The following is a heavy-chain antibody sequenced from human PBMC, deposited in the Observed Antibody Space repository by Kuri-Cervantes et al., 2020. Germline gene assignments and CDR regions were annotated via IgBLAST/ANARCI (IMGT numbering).Heavy chain of an antibody. Sequence: SETLSLTCTVSGGSISSSSYYWGWIRQPPGKGLEWIGSIYYSGSTYYNPSLKSRVTISVGTSKNQFSLKLSSVTAADTAVYYCARVTVTTIASFDYWGQGTLVTVSS. CDR3: ARVTVTTIASFDY. V-gene: IGHV4-39*07. D-gene: IGHD4-17*01. CDR2: IYYSGST. J-gene: IGHJ4*02. CDR1: GGSISSSSYY.